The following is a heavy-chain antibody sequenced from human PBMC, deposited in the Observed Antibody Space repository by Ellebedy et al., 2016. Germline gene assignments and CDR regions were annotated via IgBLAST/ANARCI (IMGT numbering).Heavy chain of an antibody. D-gene: IGHD5-12*01. CDR3: ARGGGYNNRGRIDY. CDR1: GGSISSYY. V-gene: IGHV4-59*01. J-gene: IGHJ4*02. Sequence: SETLSLTCTVSGGSISSYYWSWIRQPPGKGLEWIGYIYYSGTYNYNPSLKSRFFIPVKTSMTQFSLRLSYVTAADTAVYYCARGGGYNNRGRIDYWGQGTLVTVSS. CDR2: IYYSGTY.